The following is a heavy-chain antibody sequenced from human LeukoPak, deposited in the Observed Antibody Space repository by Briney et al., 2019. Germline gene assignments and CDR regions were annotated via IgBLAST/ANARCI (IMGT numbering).Heavy chain of an antibody. Sequence: PSETLSLTCTVSGGSISSSSYYWGWIRQPPGKGLEWIGSIYYSGSTYYNPSLKSRVTISVDTSKNQFSLKLSSVTAADTAVYYCASLLYSSGWYWDYWGQGTLVTVSS. CDR3: ASLLYSSGWYWDY. D-gene: IGHD6-19*01. CDR1: GGSISSSSYY. J-gene: IGHJ4*02. V-gene: IGHV4-39*01. CDR2: IYYSGST.